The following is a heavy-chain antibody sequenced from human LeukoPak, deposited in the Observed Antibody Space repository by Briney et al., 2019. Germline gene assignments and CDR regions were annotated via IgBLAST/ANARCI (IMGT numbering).Heavy chain of an antibody. D-gene: IGHD3-3*01. CDR2: IYHSGST. V-gene: IGHV4-4*02. Sequence: SETQSLTCAVSGGSISSSNWWSWVRQPPGKGLEWIGEIYHSGSTNYNPSLKSRVTISVDKSKNQFSLKLSSVTAADTAVYYCARLTGLEFWGGYYLDYWGQGTLVTVSS. J-gene: IGHJ4*02. CDR3: ARLTGLEFWGGYYLDY. CDR1: GGSISSSNW.